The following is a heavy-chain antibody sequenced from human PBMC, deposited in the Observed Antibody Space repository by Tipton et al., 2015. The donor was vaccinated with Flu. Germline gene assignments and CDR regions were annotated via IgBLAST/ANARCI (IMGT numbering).Heavy chain of an antibody. CDR3: ARGAYYGFYAFDI. J-gene: IGHJ3*02. CDR1: GFTFSSYE. V-gene: IGHV3-48*03. D-gene: IGHD3-3*01. CDR2: ISSSGSTI. Sequence: SLRLSCAASGFTFSSYEMNWVRQAPGKGLEWVSYISSSGSTIYYADSVKGRFTTSRDNAKNSLYLQMNSLRAEDTAVYYCARGAYYGFYAFDIWGQGTMVTVSS.